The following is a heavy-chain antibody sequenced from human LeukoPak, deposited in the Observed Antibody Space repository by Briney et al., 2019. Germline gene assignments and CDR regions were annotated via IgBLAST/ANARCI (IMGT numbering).Heavy chain of an antibody. CDR2: INHSGST. CDR1: GGSFSGYY. D-gene: IGHD3-22*01. J-gene: IGHJ5*02. Sequence: ETLSLTCAVYGGSFSGYYWSWIRQPPGKGLEWIGEINHSGSTNYNPSLKSRVTISVDTSKNQFSLKLSSVTAADTAVYYCARDVSGYAWFDPWGQGTLVTVSS. V-gene: IGHV4-34*01. CDR3: ARDVSGYAWFDP.